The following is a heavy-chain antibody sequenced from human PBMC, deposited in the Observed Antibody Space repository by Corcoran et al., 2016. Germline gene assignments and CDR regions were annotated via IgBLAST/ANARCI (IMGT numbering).Heavy chain of an antibody. J-gene: IGHJ1*01. D-gene: IGHD2-2*01. CDR3: AKDGAVGGRSNSCYGDFQH. V-gene: IGHV3-30*18. Sequence: QVQLVESGGGVVQPGRSLRLSCAASGFTFSTYGMHWVRQAPGKGLEWVAVISYDGSKKYYADSVKGRFTISRDNSKNTLYLQMNSLRAEEKAGYYCAKDGAVGGRSNSCYGDFQHWARAPWSPSPQ. CDR1: GFTFSTYG. CDR2: ISYDGSKK.